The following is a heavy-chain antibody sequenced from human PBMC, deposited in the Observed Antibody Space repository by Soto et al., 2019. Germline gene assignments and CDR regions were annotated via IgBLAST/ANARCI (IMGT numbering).Heavy chain of an antibody. CDR1: GFTFSSYA. J-gene: IGHJ3*02. Sequence: GGSLRLSFAASGFTFSSYAMSWVRQAPGKGLEWVSAISGSGGSTYYADSVKGRFTISRDNSKNTLYLQMNSLRAEDTAVYYCAKVADCSSTSCYFAAFDIWGQGTMVTVSS. CDR3: AKVADCSSTSCYFAAFDI. D-gene: IGHD2-2*01. V-gene: IGHV3-23*01. CDR2: ISGSGGST.